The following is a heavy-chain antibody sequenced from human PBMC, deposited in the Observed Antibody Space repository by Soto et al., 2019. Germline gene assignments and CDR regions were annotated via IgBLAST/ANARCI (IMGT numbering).Heavy chain of an antibody. CDR1: GFTFSSYA. V-gene: IGHV3-30-3*01. CDR2: ISYDGSNK. CDR3: ARARNYYGSGSYGLYFDY. D-gene: IGHD3-10*01. Sequence: QVQLAESGGGVVQPGRSLRLSCAASGFTFSSYAMHWVRQAPGKGLEWVAVISYDGSNKYYADSVKGRFTISRDNSKNTLYLQMNSLRAEDTAVYYCARARNYYGSGSYGLYFDYWGQGTLVTVSS. J-gene: IGHJ4*02.